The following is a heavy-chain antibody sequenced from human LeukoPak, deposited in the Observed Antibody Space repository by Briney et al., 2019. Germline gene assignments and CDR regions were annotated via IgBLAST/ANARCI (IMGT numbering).Heavy chain of an antibody. CDR2: IYYSGST. D-gene: IGHD3-3*01. CDR3: ARVGHYDFWSGRLPFDP. CDR1: GGSISSGGYY. V-gene: IGHV4-31*03. J-gene: IGHJ5*02. Sequence: PSETLSLTCTVSGGSISSGGYYWSWIRQHPGKGLEWIGYIYYSGSTYYNPSLKSRVTISVDTSKNQFSLKLSSVTAADTAVYYCARVGHYDFWSGRLPFDPWGQGTLVTVPS.